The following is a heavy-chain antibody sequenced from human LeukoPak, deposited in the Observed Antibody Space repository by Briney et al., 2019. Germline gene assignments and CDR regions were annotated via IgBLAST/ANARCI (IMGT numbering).Heavy chain of an antibody. J-gene: IGHJ5*02. CDR2: ISPSGAST. D-gene: IGHD5-24*01. Sequence: ASVKVSCTSFGYTFTSNYMHWVRQAPGQGPEWMGVISPSGASTTYAQTFQGRVTLTRDMPTSTDYLELSSLRSEDTAVYYCARDNSVRDEAWWFSPWGQGTLVTVSS. CDR3: ARDNSVRDEAWWFSP. V-gene: IGHV1-46*01. CDR1: GYTFTSNY.